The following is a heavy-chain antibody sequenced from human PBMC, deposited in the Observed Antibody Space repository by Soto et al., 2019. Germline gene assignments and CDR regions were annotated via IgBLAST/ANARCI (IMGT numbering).Heavy chain of an antibody. D-gene: IGHD3-10*01. CDR1: GDTFNFYS. V-gene: IGHV1-69*02. J-gene: IGHJ4*02. CDR3: ASSYGSGYRAFDS. CDR2: ISPILSMS. Sequence: QVQLVQSGAEVKKPGSSVRVSCKASGDTFNFYSINWVRQAPGLGLEWMGRISPILSMSNYAQRFQGRVTMTADKSTSTAYMELSSLRSEDTAMYYCASSYGSGYRAFDSWGQGALVTVYS.